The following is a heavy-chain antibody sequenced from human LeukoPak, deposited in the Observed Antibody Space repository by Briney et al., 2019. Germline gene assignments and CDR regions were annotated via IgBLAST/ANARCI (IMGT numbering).Heavy chain of an antibody. D-gene: IGHD3-22*01. CDR2: IIPILGIA. V-gene: IGHV1-69*04. Sequence: ASVKVSCKASGGTFSSYAISWVRQAPGQGLEWMGRIIPILGIANYAQKFQGRVTITADKSTSTAYMELSSLRSEDTAVYYCASVGSYYYDSSGGFDYWGQGALVTVSS. J-gene: IGHJ4*02. CDR1: GGTFSSYA. CDR3: ASVGSYYYDSSGGFDY.